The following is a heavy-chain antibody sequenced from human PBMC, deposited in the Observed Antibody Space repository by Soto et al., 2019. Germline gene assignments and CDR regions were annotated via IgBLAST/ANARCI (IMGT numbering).Heavy chain of an antibody. J-gene: IGHJ4*02. D-gene: IGHD1-1*01. CDR1: GYTFTSYG. V-gene: IGHV1-18*01. Sequence: QVHLVQSGAEVKKPGASVKVSCKASGYTFTSYGITWVRQAPGQGLEWMGWISAHNGNTDYAQKLQGRVIVTRDTSTRTAYMALRSLISDDTAVYYSARGRYADYWGQGALVTVSS. CDR2: ISAHNGNT. CDR3: ARGRYADY.